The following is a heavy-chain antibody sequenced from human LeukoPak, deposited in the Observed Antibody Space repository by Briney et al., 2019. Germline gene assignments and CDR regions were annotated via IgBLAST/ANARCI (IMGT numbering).Heavy chain of an antibody. D-gene: IGHD3-10*01. J-gene: IGHJ4*02. CDR2: ISDDSGST. V-gene: IGHV3-23*01. Sequence: PAGGSLRLSCAASELMFSSYAMSWVRQAPGKGLEWVSGISDDSGSTYYADSVRGRFTISRDNSKNTLYLQMSSLRSEDTAVYYCARADRARSYYGSGSYFFDYWGQGTLVTVSS. CDR1: ELMFSSYA. CDR3: ARADRARSYYGSGSYFFDY.